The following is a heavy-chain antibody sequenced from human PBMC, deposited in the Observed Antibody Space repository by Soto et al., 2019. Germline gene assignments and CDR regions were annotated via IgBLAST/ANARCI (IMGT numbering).Heavy chain of an antibody. CDR3: SRGGHVVVVTAALDY. D-gene: IGHD2-21*02. V-gene: IGHV1-46*01. J-gene: IGHJ4*02. CDR1: GDTFTDYY. CDR2: VNPSGGHT. Sequence: QVQLMQSGAEVKKPGASVKVSCKASGDTFTDYYIHWVRQAPGQGLEWMGTVNPSGGHTTYAQHSLGRVTITRDTSPSTLYMELTSLTSDDTAIYYCSRGGHVVVVTAALDYWGQGTLVTVSS.